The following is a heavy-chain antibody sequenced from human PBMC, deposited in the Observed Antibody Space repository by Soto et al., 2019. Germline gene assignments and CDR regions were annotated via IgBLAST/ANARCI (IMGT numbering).Heavy chain of an antibody. D-gene: IGHD6-13*01. J-gene: IGHJ5*02. V-gene: IGHV4-31*03. CDR1: GGSISSGGYY. Sequence: SETLSLTCTVSGGSISSGGYYWSWIRQHPGKGLEWIGYIYYSGSTYCNPSLKSRVTISVDTSKNQFSLKLSSVTAADTAVYYCARDGVAAAGPTRFDPWGQGTLVTVSS. CDR2: IYYSGST. CDR3: ARDGVAAAGPTRFDP.